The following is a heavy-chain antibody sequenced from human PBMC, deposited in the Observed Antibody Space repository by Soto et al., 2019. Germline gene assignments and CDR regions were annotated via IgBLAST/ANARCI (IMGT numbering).Heavy chain of an antibody. CDR2: ISYDGSNK. CDR1: GFTFSSYG. D-gene: IGHD3-22*01. V-gene: IGHV3-30*18. J-gene: IGHJ4*02. CDR3: AKFYYDSSGFTEDY. Sequence: GGSLRLSCAASGFTFSSYGMHWVRQAPGKGLEWVAVISYDGSNKYYADPVKGRFTISRDNSKNTLYLQMNSLRAEDTAVYYCAKFYYDSSGFTEDYWGQGTLVTVSS.